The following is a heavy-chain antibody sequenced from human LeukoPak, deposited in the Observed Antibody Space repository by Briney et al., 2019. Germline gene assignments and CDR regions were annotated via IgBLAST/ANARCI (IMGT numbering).Heavy chain of an antibody. CDR1: GFTFSSYS. D-gene: IGHD5-12*01. CDR3: ARSRGDSGYDAPGY. V-gene: IGHV3-48*04. J-gene: IGHJ4*02. CDR2: ISSSSSTI. Sequence: GGSLRLSCAASGFTFSSYSMNWVRQAPGKGLEWVSYISSSSSTIYYADSLKGRFTISRDNAKNSLYLQMNSLRAEDTAVYYCARSRGDSGYDAPGYWGQGTLVTVSS.